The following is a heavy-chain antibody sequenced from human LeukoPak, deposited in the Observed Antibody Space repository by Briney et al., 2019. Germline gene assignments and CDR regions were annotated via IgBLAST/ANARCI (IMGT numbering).Heavy chain of an antibody. D-gene: IGHD6-6*01. J-gene: IGHJ4*02. CDR2: IHGDESTT. V-gene: IGHV3-74*01. CDR1: GFTFSTYW. CDR3: AKVRGQLVPYFDY. Sequence: GGSLRLSCAASGFTFSTYWLYWVRQAPGKGLVWVSRIHGDESTTAYADSVKGRFTISRDNSKNTLYLQMNSLRAEDTAVYYCAKVRGQLVPYFDYWGQGTLVTVSS.